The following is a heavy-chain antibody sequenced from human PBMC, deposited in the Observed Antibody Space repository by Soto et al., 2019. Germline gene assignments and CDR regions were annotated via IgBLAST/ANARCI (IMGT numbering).Heavy chain of an antibody. J-gene: IGHJ4*02. V-gene: IGHV4-59*01. CDR3: ARGGAYSSSWYGN. CDR2: VYYSGII. Sequence: QVQLQESGPGLVKPSETLSLTCTVSGASISSYYWSWIRQPPGKGLEWIGYVYYSGIISYNPSLKSRVNISIDTSKNQFSLRLNSVTAADTAVYYCARGGAYSSSWYGNWGQGTLVTVSS. D-gene: IGHD6-13*01. CDR1: GASISSYY.